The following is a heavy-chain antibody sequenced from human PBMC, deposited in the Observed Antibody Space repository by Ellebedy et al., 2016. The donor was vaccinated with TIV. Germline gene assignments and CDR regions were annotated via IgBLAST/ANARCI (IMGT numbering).Heavy chain of an antibody. CDR3: ARPGDRGVA. J-gene: IGHJ4*02. Sequence: ASVKVSCKASGGSFRTYAISWVRQAPGQGLEWMGGIVPILGAANYAQRFQDRVTITADESTTTAYMELRRLTSEDTAVYYCARPGDRGVAWGQGTLVIVSS. CDR1: GGSFRTYA. D-gene: IGHD4-17*01. CDR2: IVPILGAA. V-gene: IGHV1-69*13.